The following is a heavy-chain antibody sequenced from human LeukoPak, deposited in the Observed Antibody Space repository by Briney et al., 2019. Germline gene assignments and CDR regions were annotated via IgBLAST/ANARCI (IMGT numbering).Heavy chain of an antibody. CDR3: ARASALATPPFGY. V-gene: IGHV3-74*01. Sequence: GGSLRLSCAASGFTFSSYWMLWVRQAPGKGLVWVSRINIDGSTSNYADSVKGRFTISRDNAKNAVYLQMNSLRVEDTAVYYCARASALATPPFGYWGQGTLVTVSS. CDR2: INIDGSTS. J-gene: IGHJ4*02. CDR1: GFTFSSYW. D-gene: IGHD5-24*01.